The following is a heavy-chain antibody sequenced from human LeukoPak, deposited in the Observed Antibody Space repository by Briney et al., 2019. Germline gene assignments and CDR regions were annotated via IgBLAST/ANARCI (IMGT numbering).Heavy chain of an antibody. CDR2: IYTSGST. CDR1: GGSISSYY. D-gene: IGHD3-22*01. V-gene: IGHV4-4*07. Sequence: PSETLSLTCTVSGGSISSYYWSWIRQPAGKGLEWIGRIYTSGSTNYNPSLKSRVTMSVDTSKNQFSLKLSSVTAADTAVYYCARLRLSDSSGYYYPDDAFDIWGQGTMVTVSS. J-gene: IGHJ3*02. CDR3: ARLRLSDSSGYYYPDDAFDI.